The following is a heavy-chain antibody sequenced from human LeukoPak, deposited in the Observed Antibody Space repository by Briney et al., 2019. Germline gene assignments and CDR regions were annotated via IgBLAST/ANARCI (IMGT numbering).Heavy chain of an antibody. Sequence: SETLSLTCTVSGGSINSYYWYWIRQPPGKGLEWIGYIYYSGSTNYNPSLKSRVTISVDTSKNQFSLKLSSVTAADTAVYYCARDSGTALVWGQGTMVTVSS. V-gene: IGHV4-59*01. CDR1: GGSINSYY. CDR2: IYYSGST. D-gene: IGHD2-15*01. CDR3: ARDSGTALV. J-gene: IGHJ3*01.